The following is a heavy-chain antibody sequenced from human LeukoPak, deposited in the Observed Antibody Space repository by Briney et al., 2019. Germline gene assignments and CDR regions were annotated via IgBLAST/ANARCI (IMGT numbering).Heavy chain of an antibody. CDR1: GFTFSSYS. Sequence: GGSLRLSCAASGFTFSSYSMNWVRQAPGKGLEWVSSISSSSSYRYYADSVKGRFTISRDNAKNSLYLQMNSLRAEDTAVYYCARNASGSYYSDAFDIWGQGTMVTVSS. D-gene: IGHD3-10*01. CDR2: ISSSSSYR. CDR3: ARNASGSYYSDAFDI. V-gene: IGHV3-21*01. J-gene: IGHJ3*02.